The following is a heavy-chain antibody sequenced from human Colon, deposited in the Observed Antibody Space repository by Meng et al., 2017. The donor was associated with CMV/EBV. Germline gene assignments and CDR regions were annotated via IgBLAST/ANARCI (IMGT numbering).Heavy chain of an antibody. CDR3: ARAGPIGGRILAYYYYGLDV. CDR2: LGSDGSGV. CDR1: GFTFSSYA. D-gene: IGHD1-14*01. J-gene: IGHJ6*02. V-gene: IGHV3-23*01. Sequence: GGSLRLSCAASGFTFSSYAMSWVRQAPGKGLEWVSSLGSDGSGVYTADSVKGRFTISRDNSKNTLYLQMDSLRAEDTAVYYCARAGPIGGRILAYYYYGLDVWGRGTTVTVSS.